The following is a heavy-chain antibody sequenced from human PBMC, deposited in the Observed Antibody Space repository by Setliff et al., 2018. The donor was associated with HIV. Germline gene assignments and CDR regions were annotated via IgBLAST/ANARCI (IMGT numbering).Heavy chain of an antibody. J-gene: IGHJ5*02. Sequence: SETLSLTCAVSGDSISSSSYYWGWIRQPPGKGLEWIGHIYTTGSTNYNPSLKSRVTISVDTSKNQVSLKVSSVTAADTAVYYCARSYYYDSSGYSSRYWFDPWGQGTLVTVSS. D-gene: IGHD3-22*01. V-gene: IGHV4-61*05. CDR1: GDSISSSSYY. CDR2: IYTTGST. CDR3: ARSYYYDSSGYSSRYWFDP.